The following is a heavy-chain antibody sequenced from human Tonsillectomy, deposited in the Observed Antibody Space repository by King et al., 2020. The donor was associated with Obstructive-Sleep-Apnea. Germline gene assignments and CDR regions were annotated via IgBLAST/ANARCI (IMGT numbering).Heavy chain of an antibody. V-gene: IGHV3-48*04. CDR2: ISSSSSTI. CDR1: GFTFSSYS. D-gene: IGHD3-10*01. CDR3: AGDPRYGSGSYYLYYFDY. Sequence: DVQLVESGGGLVQPGGSLRLSCAASGFTFSSYSMNWVRQAPGKGLEWVSYISSSSSTIYYADFVKGRFTISRDNAKTSLYQQMNSLEAEDRAVYYCAGDPRYGSGSYYLYYFDYWGQGTLVTVSS. J-gene: IGHJ4*02.